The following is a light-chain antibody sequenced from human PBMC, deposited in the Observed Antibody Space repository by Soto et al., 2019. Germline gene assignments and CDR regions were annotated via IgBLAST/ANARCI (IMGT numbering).Light chain of an antibody. CDR1: QSIRSF. J-gene: IGKJ1*01. V-gene: IGKV3-20*01. CDR2: GPS. CDR3: QQYGSSPRT. Sequence: EIVLTQSPGTLSLSPGERATLSCRASQSIRSFLAWYQQKPGQAPRLLIFGPSSRATGIPDRFSGSGSGTDFTLTISRLEPEDFAVYYCQQYGSSPRTFGQGTKVDNK.